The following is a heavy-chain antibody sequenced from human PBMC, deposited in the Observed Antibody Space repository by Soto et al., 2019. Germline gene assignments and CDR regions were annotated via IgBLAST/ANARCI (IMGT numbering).Heavy chain of an antibody. V-gene: IGHV3-30*18. J-gene: IGHJ4*02. CDR1: GFTFSSYG. Sequence: QVRLVESGGGVVQPGRSLRLSCAASGFTFSSYGMHWVRQAPGKGLEWVAVISYDGSNKYYADSVKGRFTISRDNSKNTLYLQMNGLRAEDTAVYYCAKWKYYYDSSGYPLDYWGQGTLVTVSS. CDR2: ISYDGSNK. CDR3: AKWKYYYDSSGYPLDY. D-gene: IGHD3-22*01.